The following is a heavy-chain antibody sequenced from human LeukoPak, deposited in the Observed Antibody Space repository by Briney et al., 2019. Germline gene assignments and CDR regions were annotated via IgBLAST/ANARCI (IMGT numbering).Heavy chain of an antibody. CDR3: AKAPVTSCRGAYCYPFDS. Sequence: TXXXXAMSWVRQTPGKGLEWVAATSSSDAGTYHADSVRGRFTISRDNSKNTLYLQMNSLRAEDAAVYFCAKAPVTSCRGAYCYPFDSWGQGTLVTVSS. V-gene: IGHV3-23*01. J-gene: IGHJ4*02. D-gene: IGHD2-21*01. CDR2: TSSSDAGT. CDR1: TXXXXA.